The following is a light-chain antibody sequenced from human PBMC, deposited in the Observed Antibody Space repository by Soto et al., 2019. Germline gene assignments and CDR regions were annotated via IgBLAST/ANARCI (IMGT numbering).Light chain of an antibody. Sequence: YELTQRPSESVAPGQTARITCVGDDTGRRSGRLCKQKPGQAPVLFSSDDSGQPSGIPERFTGSNSGNTATLTISRVEAGDEADYYCQVWDRSSDHYVFGTGTK. J-gene: IGLJ1*01. CDR1: DTGRRS. V-gene: IGLV3-21*02. CDR2: DDS. CDR3: QVWDRSSDHYV.